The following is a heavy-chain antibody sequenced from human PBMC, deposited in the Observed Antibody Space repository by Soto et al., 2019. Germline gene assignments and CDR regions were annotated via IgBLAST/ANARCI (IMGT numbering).Heavy chain of an antibody. V-gene: IGHV1-69*13. J-gene: IGHJ3*02. CDR2: IIPIFGTA. D-gene: IGHD3-22*01. Sequence: ASVKVSCKASGGTFSSYAISWVRQAPGQGLEWMGGIIPIFGTANYAQKFQGRVTITADESTSTAYMELSSLRSEDTAVYYCARFRMKDSSGYFAFDIWGQGTMVTVSS. CDR3: ARFRMKDSSGYFAFDI. CDR1: GGTFSSYA.